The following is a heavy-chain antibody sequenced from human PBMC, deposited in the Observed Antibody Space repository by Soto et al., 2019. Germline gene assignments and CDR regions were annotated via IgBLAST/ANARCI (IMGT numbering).Heavy chain of an antibody. V-gene: IGHV4-34*01. D-gene: IGHD2-8*01. CDR3: ASQIPSRCTTTLCYPYYFPN. CDR1: AGSFSHYY. Sequence: SETLSLTCAVYAGSFSHYYWNWIRQSPGKGLEWIGKIKHSGNSNYNPSLRSRVSISVDMSKNQFSLRLRSVTASDTAVYYCASQIPSRCTTTLCYPYYFPNWGQGTLVTVSS. J-gene: IGHJ4*02. CDR2: IKHSGNS.